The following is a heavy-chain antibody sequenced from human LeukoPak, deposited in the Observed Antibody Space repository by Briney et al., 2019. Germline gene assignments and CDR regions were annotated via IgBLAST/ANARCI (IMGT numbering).Heavy chain of an antibody. CDR2: INAGNGNI. J-gene: IGHJ6*02. CDR1: GHTSTTYA. Sequence: ASVKVSCKASGHTSTTYAVHWVRQAPGQGLEWMGWINAGNGNIKYSQKLQGRVTITGDTSASTAYMELSSLRSEDTAVYYCARGYCSSTSCYMDVWGQGTTVT. D-gene: IGHD2-2*01. CDR3: ARGYCSSTSCYMDV. V-gene: IGHV1-3*01.